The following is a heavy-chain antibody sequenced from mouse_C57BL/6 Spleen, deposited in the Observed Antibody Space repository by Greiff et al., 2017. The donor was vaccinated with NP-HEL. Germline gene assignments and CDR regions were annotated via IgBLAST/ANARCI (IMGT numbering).Heavy chain of an antibody. CDR2: INPNNGGT. D-gene: IGHD2-4*01. CDR1: GYTFTDYY. CDR3: AIYDYDGPYYYAMDY. Sequence: VQLKESGPELVKPGASVKISCKASGYTFTDYYMNWVKQSHGKSLEWIGDINPNNGGTSYNQKFKGKATLTVDKSSSTAYMELRSLTSEDSAVYYCAIYDYDGPYYYAMDYWGQGTSVTVS. J-gene: IGHJ4*01. V-gene: IGHV1-26*01.